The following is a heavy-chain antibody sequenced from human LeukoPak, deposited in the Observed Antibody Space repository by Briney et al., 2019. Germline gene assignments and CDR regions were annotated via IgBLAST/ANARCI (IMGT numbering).Heavy chain of an antibody. CDR2: ISWNSGSI. J-gene: IGHJ3*02. V-gene: IGHV3-9*01. CDR3: AKVSPGYYYDSSGYLFGAFDI. D-gene: IGHD3-22*01. Sequence: GGSLRLSCAAPGFTFDDYAMHWVRQAPGKGLEWVSGISWNSGSIGYADSVKGRFTISRDNAKNSLYLQMNSLRAEDTALYYCAKVSPGYYYDSSGYLFGAFDIWGQGTMVTVSS. CDR1: GFTFDDYA.